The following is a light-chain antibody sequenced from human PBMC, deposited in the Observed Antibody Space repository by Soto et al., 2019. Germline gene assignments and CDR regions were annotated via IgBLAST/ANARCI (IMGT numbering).Light chain of an antibody. CDR1: QSVNNY. Sequence: EVVLTQSPATLSLSPGERATLSCRASQSVNNYLAWYQHKPGQAPRLLIYDASNRATGIPARFSGSGSGTDFTLTTSSLEPEDFAFYYCQQRSNWPPTFGQGTKVDIK. V-gene: IGKV3-11*01. J-gene: IGKJ1*01. CDR2: DAS. CDR3: QQRSNWPPT.